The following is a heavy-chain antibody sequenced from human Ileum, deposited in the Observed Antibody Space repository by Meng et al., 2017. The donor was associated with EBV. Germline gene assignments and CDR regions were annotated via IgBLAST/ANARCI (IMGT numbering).Heavy chain of an antibody. J-gene: IGHJ5*02. D-gene: IGHD4-17*01. CDR3: ARDSNGDYGWVDP. CDR1: GYTLFNGGHY. V-gene: IGHV4-30-4*01. Sequence: QVHLQESGPGLVKPSPXLSLTCPVSGYTLFNGGHYWTWLRQPPGKGLEWIGYIFYTGSTYYNPSLKSRVTISLDLSKNQFSLNLTSVTAADTAVYYCARDSNGDYGWVDPWGQGTLVTVAS. CDR2: IFYTGST.